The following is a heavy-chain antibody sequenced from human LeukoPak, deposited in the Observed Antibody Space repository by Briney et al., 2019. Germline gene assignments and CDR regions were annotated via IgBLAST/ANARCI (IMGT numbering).Heavy chain of an antibody. CDR1: GFTFSSYA. CDR2: ISGSGGST. D-gene: IGHD3-3*01. Sequence: GGSLRLSCAASGFTFSSYAMSWVRQAPARGLEWGSAISGSGGSTYYAESVKSRLTVSRDNSKNTLYLQMNSLRAEDTAVYYCAKDRDFWSGYYTGYFDYWGQGTLVTVSS. V-gene: IGHV3-23*01. J-gene: IGHJ4*02. CDR3: AKDRDFWSGYYTGYFDY.